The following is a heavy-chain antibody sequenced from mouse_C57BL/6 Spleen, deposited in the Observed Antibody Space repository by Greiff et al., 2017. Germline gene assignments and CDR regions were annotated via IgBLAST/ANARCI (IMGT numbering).Heavy chain of an antibody. CDR1: GYSITSGYD. J-gene: IGHJ2*01. D-gene: IGHD1-1*01. CDR2: ISYSGST. Sequence: EVQGVESGPGMVKPSQSLSLTCTVTGYSITSGYDWHWIRHFPGNKLEWMGYISYSGSTNYNPSLKSRISITHDTSKNHFFLKLNSVTTEDTATYYCARRGSSYSFDYWGQGTTLTVSS. V-gene: IGHV3-1*01. CDR3: ARRGSSYSFDY.